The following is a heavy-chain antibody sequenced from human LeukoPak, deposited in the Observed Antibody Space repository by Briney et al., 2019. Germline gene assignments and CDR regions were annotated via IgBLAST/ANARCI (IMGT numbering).Heavy chain of an antibody. CDR2: ISSSSSTI. J-gene: IGHJ4*02. Sequence: GGSLRLSCAASGFTFSSYSMNWVRQAPGKGLEWVSYISSSSSTIYYADSVKGRFTISRDNAKNSLYLQMNSLRDEDTAEYYCAKGSYYDSSGSFYFDYWGQGTLVTVSS. D-gene: IGHD3-22*01. V-gene: IGHV3-48*02. CDR3: AKGSYYDSSGSFYFDY. CDR1: GFTFSSYS.